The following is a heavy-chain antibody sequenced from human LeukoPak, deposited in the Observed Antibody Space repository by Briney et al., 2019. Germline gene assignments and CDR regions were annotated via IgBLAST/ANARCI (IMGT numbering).Heavy chain of an antibody. CDR2: IIPILGIA. CDR3: ARFSGSGIAAPQIYGMDV. V-gene: IGHV1-69*04. D-gene: IGHD6-13*01. J-gene: IGHJ6*02. Sequence: SVKVSCKASGGTFSSYAISWVRQAPGQGLEWMGRIIPILGIANYAQKFQGRVTITADKSTSTAYMELSSLRSEDTAVYYCARFSGSGIAAPQIYGMDVWGQGTTVTVSS. CDR1: GGTFSSYA.